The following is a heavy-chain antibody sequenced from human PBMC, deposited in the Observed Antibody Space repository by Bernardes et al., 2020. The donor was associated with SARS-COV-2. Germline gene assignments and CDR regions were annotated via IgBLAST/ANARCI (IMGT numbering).Heavy chain of an antibody. V-gene: IGHV3-23*01. CDR1: GFTFNRNA. J-gene: IGHJ5*02. CDR3: AKGPDYGDYAGKYFDA. CDR2: ISGSGNNL. Sequence: GGSLRLSFAASGFTFNRNAMSWVRQAPEKGLEWVSGISGSGNNLYYAGSVKGRFTISRDNSKNTVYLQMNSLRAEDTAVYYCAKGPDYGDYAGKYFDAWGQGSLVTVSS. D-gene: IGHD4-17*01.